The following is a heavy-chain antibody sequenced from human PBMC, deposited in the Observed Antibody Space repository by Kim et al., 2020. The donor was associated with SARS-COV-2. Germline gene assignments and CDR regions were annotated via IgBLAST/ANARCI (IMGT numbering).Heavy chain of an antibody. J-gene: IGHJ4*02. V-gene: IGHV3-30*18. Sequence: GGSLRLSCAASGFTFSSYGMHWVRQAPGKGLEWVAVISYDGSNKYYADSVKGRFTISRDNSKNTLYLQMNSLRAEDTAVYYCAKDLGVDTAMDFDYWGQGTLVTVSS. CDR1: GFTFSSYG. CDR2: ISYDGSNK. D-gene: IGHD5-18*01. CDR3: AKDLGVDTAMDFDY.